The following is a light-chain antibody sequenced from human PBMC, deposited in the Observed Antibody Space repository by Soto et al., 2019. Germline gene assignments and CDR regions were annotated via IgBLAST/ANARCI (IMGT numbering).Light chain of an antibody. CDR3: ATLDDSPSGRSWV. Sequence: QSVLTQSPSASGTPGQRVSISCSGSSSNIGSNNVYWYQHFPGSAPRFLIYPNSPRPSGVPDRFSASKSGTSASLVISGLRPEDEATYYCATLDDSPSGRSWVFGGGTKVTVL. CDR1: SSNIGSNN. V-gene: IGLV1-47*01. J-gene: IGLJ3*02. CDR2: PNS.